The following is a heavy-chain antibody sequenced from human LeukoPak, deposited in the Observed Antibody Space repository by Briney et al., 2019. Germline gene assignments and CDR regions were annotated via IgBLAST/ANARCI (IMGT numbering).Heavy chain of an antibody. D-gene: IGHD6-19*01. J-gene: IGHJ4*02. CDR2: INPSGGST. CDR3: AREERQWLTPGYDY. V-gene: IGHV1-46*01. CDR1: GYTFTSYY. Sequence: ASVKVSCKASGYTFTSYYMHWVRQAPGQGLEWMGIINPSGGSTSYAQKFQGRVTMTRDTSISTAYMELGSLKSDDTAMYYCAREERQWLTPGYDYWGQGTLVTVSS.